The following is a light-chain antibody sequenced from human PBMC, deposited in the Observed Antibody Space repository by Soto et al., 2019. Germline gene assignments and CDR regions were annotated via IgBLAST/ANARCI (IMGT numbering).Light chain of an antibody. J-gene: IGLJ3*02. CDR3: AAWDDSLSGWV. V-gene: IGLV1-47*01. Sequence: QSVLTQPPSASGTPGQRVTISCSGSSSNIGSNYVYWYQQLPGTAPKLLIYRNNQRPSGVPDRFSGSKSGTSASLAISGRRSEDEADYSCAAWDDSLSGWVFGGGTKLTVL. CDR2: RNN. CDR1: SSNIGSNY.